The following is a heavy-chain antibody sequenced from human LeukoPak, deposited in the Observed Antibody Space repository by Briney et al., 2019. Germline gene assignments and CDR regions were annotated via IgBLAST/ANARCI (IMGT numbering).Heavy chain of an antibody. Sequence: SETLSLTCTVSGGSISSYYWSWIRQPPGKGLEWIGYIYYSGSTNYNPSLKSRVTISVDTSKNQFSLKLSSVTAEDTAVYYCARGKKQQLTPFDYWGQGTLVTVSS. V-gene: IGHV4-59*01. D-gene: IGHD6-13*01. CDR3: ARGKKQQLTPFDY. CDR1: GGSISSYY. CDR2: IYYSGST. J-gene: IGHJ4*02.